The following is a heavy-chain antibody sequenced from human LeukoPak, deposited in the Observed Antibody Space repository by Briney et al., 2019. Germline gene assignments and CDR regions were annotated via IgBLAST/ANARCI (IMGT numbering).Heavy chain of an antibody. CDR3: AKVLNYYGSGYFDY. CDR1: GFTFSDYW. Sequence: GGSLRLSCAASGFTFSDYWMHWVRQAPGKGLVWVSRVKSDGSSIRYADSVKGRFTISRDNAKNTLFLQMNSLRAEDTAVYYCAKVLNYYGSGYFDYWGQGTLVTVSS. D-gene: IGHD3-10*01. V-gene: IGHV3-74*01. CDR2: VKSDGSSI. J-gene: IGHJ4*02.